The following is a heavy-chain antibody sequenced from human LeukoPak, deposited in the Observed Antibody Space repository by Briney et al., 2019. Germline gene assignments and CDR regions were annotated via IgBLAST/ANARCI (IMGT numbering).Heavy chain of an antibody. CDR2: TYTGGKT. CDR3: ASPYGDNGWGAFDI. Sequence: PARSLRLSCAASGLTVSSNYMSWVRPPPRKGREWDSVTYTGGKTSNTNSVKGRFTISRDNSKNTLYLQMNSLRAEDTAVYFCASPYGDNGWGAFDIWGEGTMVTVSS. D-gene: IGHD4-23*01. CDR1: GLTVSSNY. V-gene: IGHV3-53*01. J-gene: IGHJ3*02.